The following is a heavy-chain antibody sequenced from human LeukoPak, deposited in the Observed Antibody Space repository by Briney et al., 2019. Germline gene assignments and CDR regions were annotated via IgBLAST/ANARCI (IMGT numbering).Heavy chain of an antibody. CDR3: AKDRRSWWELHY. CDR1: GFTFSDYG. V-gene: IGHV3-30*18. D-gene: IGHD1-26*01. J-gene: IGHJ4*02. CDR2: ISYDGSIK. Sequence: GGSLRLSCAASGFTFSDYGMHWVRQAPGKGLEWLAIISYDGSIKYYADSVTGRFNISRDNSMNTLYLQMSSLTTDDTAVYYCAKDRRSWWELHYWGQGTLVTVSS.